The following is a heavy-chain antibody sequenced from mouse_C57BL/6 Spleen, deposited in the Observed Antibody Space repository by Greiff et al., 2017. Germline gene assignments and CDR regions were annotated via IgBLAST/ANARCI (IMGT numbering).Heavy chain of an antibody. CDR2: ISDGGSYS. D-gene: IGHD2-12*01. V-gene: IGHV5-4*01. CDR1: GFTFSSYA. Sequence: EVKVVESGGGLVKPGGSLKLSCAASGFTFSSYAMSWVRQTPEKRLEWVATISDGGSYSSYPDNVKGRFTISRDNAKNNLYLQMRHLKSEDTAMYYCARDPCYDVGFAYWGQGTLVTVSA. J-gene: IGHJ3*01. CDR3: ARDPCYDVGFAY.